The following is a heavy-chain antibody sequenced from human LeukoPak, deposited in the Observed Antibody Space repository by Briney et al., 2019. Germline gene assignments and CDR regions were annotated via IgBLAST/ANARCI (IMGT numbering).Heavy chain of an antibody. CDR2: IYTSGSA. D-gene: IGHD2-2*01. V-gene: IGHV4-4*07. Sequence: SETLSLTCTVSGGSISSYYWSWIRQPAGKGLEWIGRIYTSGSANYNPSLKSRVTMSVDTSKNQFSLKLSSVTAADTAAYYCAREWAPYCSSTSCYGLGYYYYMDVWGKGTTVTVSS. CDR1: GGSISSYY. CDR3: AREWAPYCSSTSCYGLGYYYYMDV. J-gene: IGHJ6*03.